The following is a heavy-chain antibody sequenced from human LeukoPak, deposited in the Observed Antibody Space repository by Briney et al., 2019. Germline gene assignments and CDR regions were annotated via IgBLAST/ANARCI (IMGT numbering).Heavy chain of an antibody. Sequence: GGSLRLSCAASGFTFSNYDMGWVRQAPGKGLEWVSAISGSGGSTYYADSVKGRFTISRDNSKNTLYLQMNSLRAEDTAVYYCAKDRTEPEYWGQGTLVTVSS. J-gene: IGHJ4*02. D-gene: IGHD1-1*01. CDR3: AKDRTEPEY. CDR1: GFTFSNYD. V-gene: IGHV3-23*01. CDR2: ISGSGGST.